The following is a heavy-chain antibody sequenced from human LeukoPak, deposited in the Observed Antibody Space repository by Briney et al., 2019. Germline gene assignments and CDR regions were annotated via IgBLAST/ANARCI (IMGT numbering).Heavy chain of an antibody. J-gene: IGHJ4*02. V-gene: IGHV4-39*07. CDR2: ISYSGNT. CDR3: ARDGEMATIENYFDY. CDR1: GGSISSSNYY. Sequence: SETLSLTCTVSGGSISSSNYYWGWIRQPPGKGLEWIGSISYSGNTHYNPSLKSRVTISIDTSKNQFSLKLSSVTAADTAVYYCARDGEMATIENYFDYWGQGTLVTVSS. D-gene: IGHD5-24*01.